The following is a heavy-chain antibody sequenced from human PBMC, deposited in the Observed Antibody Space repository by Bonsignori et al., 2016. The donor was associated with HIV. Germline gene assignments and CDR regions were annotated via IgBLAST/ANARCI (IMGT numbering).Heavy chain of an antibody. CDR3: ARDPLRDRGYFDY. CDR2: MSYDGSNK. V-gene: IGHV3-30-3*01. J-gene: IGHJ4*02. D-gene: IGHD3-10*01. Sequence: VRQAPGKGLEWVAVMSYDGSNKYYSDSVKGRFTISRDNSKNTVHLQMNSLRAEDTALYYCARDPLRDRGYFDYWGQGTLVTVSS.